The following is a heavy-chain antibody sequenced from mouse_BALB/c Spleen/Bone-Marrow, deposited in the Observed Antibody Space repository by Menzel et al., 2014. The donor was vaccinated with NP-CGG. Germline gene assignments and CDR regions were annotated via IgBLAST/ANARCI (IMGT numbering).Heavy chain of an antibody. CDR2: IYPGDGDT. CDR1: GYTFTSYW. V-gene: IGHV1-87*01. CDR3: ASYYDYDGRGY. J-gene: IGHJ2*01. Sequence: QVQLQHSGAELARPGASVKLSCKASGYTFTSYWMQWVKQRPGQGLEWIGAIYPGDGDTRYTQKLKGKATLTADKSSSTAYMQLSSLASEDSAVYYCASYYDYDGRGYWGQGTTLTVSS. D-gene: IGHD2-4*01.